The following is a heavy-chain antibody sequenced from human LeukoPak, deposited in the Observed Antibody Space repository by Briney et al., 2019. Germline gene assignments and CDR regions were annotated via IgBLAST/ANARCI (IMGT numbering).Heavy chain of an antibody. CDR1: GFTFSSYS. CDR2: ISSSSSYI. V-gene: IGHV3-21*01. Sequence: PGGSLRLSCAASGFTFSSYSMNWVRQAPGKGLEWVSSISSSSSYIYYADSVKGRFTISRDNAKNSLYLQMNSLRAEDTAVYYCARFQVKKEGYGMRPHFLDYWGQGTLVTVSS. J-gene: IGHJ4*02. CDR3: ARFQVKKEGYGMRPHFLDY. D-gene: IGHD3-3*02.